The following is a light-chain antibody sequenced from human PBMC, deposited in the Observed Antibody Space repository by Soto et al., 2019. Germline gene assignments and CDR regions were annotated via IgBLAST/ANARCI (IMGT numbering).Light chain of an antibody. J-gene: IGKJ5*01. CDR1: QSVNSY. Sequence: EIVLTQSPATLSLSPGERATLSCRASQSVNSYLAWYQQKPGQAPRLLIYDASNRATGIPARFSGCGSGTDFTLTISSLEPKDFAVYYCQQGGTFGQGTRLEIK. CDR2: DAS. V-gene: IGKV3-11*01. CDR3: QQGGT.